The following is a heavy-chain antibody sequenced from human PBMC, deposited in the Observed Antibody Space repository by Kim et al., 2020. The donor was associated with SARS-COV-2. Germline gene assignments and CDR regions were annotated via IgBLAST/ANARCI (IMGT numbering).Heavy chain of an antibody. CDR2: IGANGGSP. CDR1: GFTFSSYD. J-gene: IGHJ4*02. D-gene: IGHD1-26*01. CDR3: ATRAAGGPHDY. Sequence: GGSLRLSCAASGFTFSSYDMHWIRQAPGKGLEYVSAIGANGGSPYYANCVKGRFTISRDNSKNTLYLQMGSLRAEDMAVYYCATRAAGGPHDYWGQGTLVTVSS. V-gene: IGHV3-64*01.